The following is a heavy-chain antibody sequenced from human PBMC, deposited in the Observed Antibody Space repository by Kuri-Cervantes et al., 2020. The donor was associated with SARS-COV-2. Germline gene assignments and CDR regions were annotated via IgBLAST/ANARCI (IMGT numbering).Heavy chain of an antibody. J-gene: IGHJ4*02. CDR2: IKQDGSEK. CDR3: ARDILSFLGTHYFDY. Sequence: GESLKISCAASGFTFSSSWMSWVRQAPGKGLEWVANIKQDGSEKYYVDSVKGRFTSSRDNAKNSLYLQMDSLRAEDTAVYYCARDILSFLGTHYFDYWGQGTLVTVSS. CDR1: GFTFSSSW. V-gene: IGHV3-7*01. D-gene: IGHD3-16*02.